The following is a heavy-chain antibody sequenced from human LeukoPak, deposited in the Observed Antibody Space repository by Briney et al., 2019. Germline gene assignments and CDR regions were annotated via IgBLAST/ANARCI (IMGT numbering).Heavy chain of an antibody. D-gene: IGHD6-19*01. CDR3: ARDPVQWPRKGAFDI. V-gene: IGHV3-53*01. Sequence: PGGSLRLSCAASGFTVSSNYMSWVRQAPGKGLEWVSVISSADTTYYADSVKGRFTISRDNPKNTVYLQMNSLRAEDTAMYYCARDPVQWPRKGAFDIWGQGTMVTVSS. CDR2: ISSADTT. CDR1: GFTVSSNY. J-gene: IGHJ3*02.